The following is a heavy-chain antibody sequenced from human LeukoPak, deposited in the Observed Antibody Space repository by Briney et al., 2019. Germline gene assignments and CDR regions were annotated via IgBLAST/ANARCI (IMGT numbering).Heavy chain of an antibody. Sequence: GGSLRLSCAASGFTLTTYAISWVRQAPGEGLEWVSVFSGSGANIYYADSVRGRFTISSDISKNTLYLEMSSLRAEDTAIYYCARLTGNHFDYWGQGTLVTVSS. CDR2: FSGSGANI. J-gene: IGHJ4*02. CDR3: ARLTGNHFDY. CDR1: GFTLTTYA. D-gene: IGHD1-14*01. V-gene: IGHV3-23*01.